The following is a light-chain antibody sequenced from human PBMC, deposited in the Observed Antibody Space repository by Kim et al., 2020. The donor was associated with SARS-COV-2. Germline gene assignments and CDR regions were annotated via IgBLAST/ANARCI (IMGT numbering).Light chain of an antibody. CDR3: QQYGSSRYT. CDR2: GAS. CDR1: QTVTSSN. J-gene: IGKJ2*01. Sequence: LSPGERAPRPCRASQTVTSSNFAWYQHKPGQAPRLLIYGASSRATGIPDRFSGSGSGTDFTLTISRLEPEDFAVYYCQQYGSSRYTFGQGTKLEI. V-gene: IGKV3-20*01.